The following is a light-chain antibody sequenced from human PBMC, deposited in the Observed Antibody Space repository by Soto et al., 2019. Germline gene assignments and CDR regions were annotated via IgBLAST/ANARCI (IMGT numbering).Light chain of an antibody. J-gene: IGLJ3*02. Sequence: QSALTQPRSVSGSPGQSVTISCTGTSSDVGGHDYVSWYQQHPGKAPKLMIYDVTKRPSGVPDRFSASKSGNTASLTISGLKAADEADYYCSSYAGSYTWVFGGGTKVTVL. CDR3: SSYAGSYTWV. V-gene: IGLV2-11*01. CDR2: DVT. CDR1: SSDVGGHDY.